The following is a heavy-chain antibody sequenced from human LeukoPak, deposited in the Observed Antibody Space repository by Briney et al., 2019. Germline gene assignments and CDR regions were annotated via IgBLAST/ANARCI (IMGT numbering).Heavy chain of an antibody. V-gene: IGHV3-30-3*01. J-gene: IGHJ6*02. Sequence: GGYLRLSCAASGFTFSSYAMHWVRQAPGKGLEWMAVISYDGSNKYYADSVKGRFTISRDNSKNTLYLQMNSLRAEDTAVYYCARDDYYDSSGYYFYYYYYGMDVWGQGTTVTVSS. CDR1: GFTFSSYA. D-gene: IGHD3-22*01. CDR3: ARDDYYDSSGYYFYYYYYGMDV. CDR2: ISYDGSNK.